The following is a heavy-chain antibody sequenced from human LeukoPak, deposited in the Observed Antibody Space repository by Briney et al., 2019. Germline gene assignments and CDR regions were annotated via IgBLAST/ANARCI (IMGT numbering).Heavy chain of an antibody. CDR3: ARDIDYYDSRTNDY. CDR1: GYSISSGYY. D-gene: IGHD3-22*01. Sequence: SETLSLTCTVSGYSISSGYYWGWIRQPPGKGLEWIGSIYHSGSTYYNPSLKSRVTISVDTSKNQFSLKLSSVTAADTAVYYCARDIDYYDSRTNDYWGQGTLVTVSS. J-gene: IGHJ4*02. V-gene: IGHV4-38-2*02. CDR2: IYHSGST.